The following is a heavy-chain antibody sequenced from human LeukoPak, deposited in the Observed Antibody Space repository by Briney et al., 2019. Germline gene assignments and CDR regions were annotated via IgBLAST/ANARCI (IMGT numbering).Heavy chain of an antibody. CDR1: GGSISSDDYY. J-gene: IGHJ4*02. V-gene: IGHV4-61*08. Sequence: PSETLSLTCTVSGGSISSDDYYWSWIRQPPGKGLEWIGYIYYSGYTNYHPSLKSRVTISLDTSKNQFSLKLSSVTAADTAVYYCARIVPYNYGYIDYWGQGALVTVSS. D-gene: IGHD3-10*01. CDR3: ARIVPYNYGYIDY. CDR2: IYYSGYT.